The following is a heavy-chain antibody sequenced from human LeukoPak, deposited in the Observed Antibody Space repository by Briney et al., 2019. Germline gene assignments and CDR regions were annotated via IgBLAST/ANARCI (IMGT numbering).Heavy chain of an antibody. D-gene: IGHD3-3*01. J-gene: IGHJ4*02. CDR2: IKQDESEK. Sequence: GGSLRLSCAASGFTFNSYWMSWVRQAPGKGLEWVANIKQDESEKYYVDSVKGRFTISRDNAKNSLYLQMNSLRAGDTAVYYCARDPTIFGVVIVPDYWGQGTLVTVSS. V-gene: IGHV3-7*01. CDR1: GFTFNSYW. CDR3: ARDPTIFGVVIVPDY.